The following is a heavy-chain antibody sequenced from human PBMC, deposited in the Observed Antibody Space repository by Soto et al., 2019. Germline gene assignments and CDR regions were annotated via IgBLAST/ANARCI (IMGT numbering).Heavy chain of an antibody. CDR1: GASISSGDYY. Sequence: QVQLQESGPGLVKPSQTLSLTCTVSGASISSGDYYWSWIRQSPGKGLEWIGYIYYSGSTHYNPPLTSRLTISVDTSKNQFSLRLSSVTAADTAVYYCTRAPIVAAYGLDVWGQGTTVTVSS. CDR3: TRAPIVAAYGLDV. CDR2: IYYSGST. D-gene: IGHD5-12*01. J-gene: IGHJ6*02. V-gene: IGHV4-30-4*01.